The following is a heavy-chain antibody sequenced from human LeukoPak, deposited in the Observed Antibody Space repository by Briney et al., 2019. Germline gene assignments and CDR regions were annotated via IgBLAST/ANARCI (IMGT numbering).Heavy chain of an antibody. J-gene: IGHJ4*02. CDR1: GYTFTGYY. CDR3: ARVSPVGFDVDY. CDR2: INPNSGGT. D-gene: IGHD1-26*01. V-gene: IGHV1-2*02. Sequence: ASVKVSCKASGYTFTGYYIHWVRQAPGQGLEWMGWINPNSGGTNYAQKFQGRVTMTRDTSISTAYMELSRLRSDDTAVYYCARVSPVGFDVDYWGQGTLVTVSS.